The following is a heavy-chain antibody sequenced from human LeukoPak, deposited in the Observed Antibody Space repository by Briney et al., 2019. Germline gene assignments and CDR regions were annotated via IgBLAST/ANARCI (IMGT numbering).Heavy chain of an antibody. Sequence: ASVNVSCKASGYTFTSYAMHWVRQAPGQRLEWMGWINAGNGNTKYSQKFQGRVTITRDTSASTAYMELSSLRSEDTAVYYCASLEDDCGDSFDYWGQGTLVTVSS. D-gene: IGHD4-17*01. V-gene: IGHV1-3*01. CDR3: ASLEDDCGDSFDY. CDR2: INAGNGNT. CDR1: GYTFTSYA. J-gene: IGHJ4*02.